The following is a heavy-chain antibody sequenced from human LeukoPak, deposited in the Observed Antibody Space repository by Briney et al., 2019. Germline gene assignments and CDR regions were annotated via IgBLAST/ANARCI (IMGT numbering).Heavy chain of an antibody. V-gene: IGHV4-34*01. CDR3: ARGTLLWFGVRGWFDP. Sequence: SETLSLTCAVYGGSFSGYNWSWIRQPPGKGLEWIGKINHSGSTNYNPSLKSRVTISVDTSKNQFSLKLSSVTAADTAVYYCARGTLLWFGVRGWFDPWGQGTLVTVSS. CDR2: INHSGST. CDR1: GGSFSGYN. D-gene: IGHD3-10*01. J-gene: IGHJ5*02.